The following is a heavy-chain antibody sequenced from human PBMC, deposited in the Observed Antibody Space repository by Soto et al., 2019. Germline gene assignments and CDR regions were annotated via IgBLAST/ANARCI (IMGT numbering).Heavy chain of an antibody. Sequence: EVQLVESGGGLVQPGGSLRLSCAASGLAFRNSWMSWVRQAPGKGLEWVAHIKQDGTEKYYVDSVKGRFTISRDNAKNSLYLQMNSLRAEDTAVYYCASGHWHRDYWGQGTMVTVSS. CDR2: IKQDGTEK. J-gene: IGHJ4*02. D-gene: IGHD1-1*01. V-gene: IGHV3-7*01. CDR1: GLAFRNSW. CDR3: ASGHWHRDY.